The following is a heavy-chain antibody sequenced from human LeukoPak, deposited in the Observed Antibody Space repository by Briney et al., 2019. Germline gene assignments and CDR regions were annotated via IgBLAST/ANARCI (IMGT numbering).Heavy chain of an antibody. CDR1: SGSISSYY. CDR2: IYYSGST. CDR3: ARGYSSSPDY. J-gene: IGHJ4*02. D-gene: IGHD6-6*01. Sequence: SETLSLTCTVSSGSISSYYWSWIRQPPGKGLEWIGCIYYSGSTNYNPSLKSRVTISVDTSKNQFSLKLSSVTAADTAVYYCARGYSSSPDYWGQGTLVTVSS. V-gene: IGHV4-59*01.